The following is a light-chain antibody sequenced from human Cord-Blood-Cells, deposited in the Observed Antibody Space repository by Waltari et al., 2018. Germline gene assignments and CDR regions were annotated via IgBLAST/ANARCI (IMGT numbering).Light chain of an antibody. CDR1: QSVSSY. J-gene: IGKJ4*01. CDR3: QQRSNWPPAT. V-gene: IGKV3-11*01. CDR2: DAS. Sequence: EIELTQSPATLSLSPGERATLSCRASQSVSSYLAWYQQKPGQAPRLLIYDASNRATGIPARFSGSGSGTDFTLTISSLEPEDFAVYYCQQRSNWPPATFGGGTKVEIK.